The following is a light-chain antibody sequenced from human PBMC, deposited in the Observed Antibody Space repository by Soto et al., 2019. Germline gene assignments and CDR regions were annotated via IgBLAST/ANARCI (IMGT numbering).Light chain of an antibody. CDR3: QQYNSYSQT. CDR1: QSISTW. V-gene: IGKV1-5*01. CDR2: DAS. J-gene: IGKJ1*01. Sequence: DSQITQSPSTLPASVGDRVPLTCRASQSISTWLAWYQQKPGKAPKLLIYDASSLESGVPSRFSGSGSGTEFTLTISSLQPDDFATYYCQQYNSYSQTFGQGTKVDIK.